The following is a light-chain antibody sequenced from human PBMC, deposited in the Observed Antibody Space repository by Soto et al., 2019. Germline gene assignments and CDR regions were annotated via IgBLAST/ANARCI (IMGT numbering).Light chain of an antibody. CDR1: NLHTKN. V-gene: IGLV3-21*02. J-gene: IGLJ2*01. CDR3: QVWDSNSGAV. CDR2: DDD. Sequence: SYELTQPPSVSVAPGQTATITCGGDNLHTKNVHWYQQRPGQAPVLVIYDDDDRPSGIPERVSGSNSGNLATLTLSRVEARDEADYFCQVWDSNSGAVFGGGTKLTVL.